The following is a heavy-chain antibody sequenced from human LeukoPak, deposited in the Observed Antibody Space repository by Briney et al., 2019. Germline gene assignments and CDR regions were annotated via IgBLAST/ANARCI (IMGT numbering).Heavy chain of an antibody. CDR1: GSSVTSGYY. CDR2: TYHSGST. Sequence: SETLSLTCTVSGSSVTSGYYWCWIRQPPGKGLERFGRTYHSGSTYYNPSLKSRVTISVDTSKNQFSLQLSSVTAADTAVYYCASFPDYYDSSGPLFQHWGQGTLVTVSS. CDR3: ASFPDYYDSSGPLFQH. J-gene: IGHJ1*01. V-gene: IGHV4-38-2*02. D-gene: IGHD3-22*01.